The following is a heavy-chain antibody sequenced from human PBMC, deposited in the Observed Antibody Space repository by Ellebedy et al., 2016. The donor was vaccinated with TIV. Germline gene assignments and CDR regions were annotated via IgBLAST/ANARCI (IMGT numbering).Heavy chain of an antibody. CDR2: IRDTGDII. D-gene: IGHD2-21*02. Sequence: GESLKISCAASGFTFSDYVMSWVRQAPGKGLEWVSGIRDTGDIIDYADSVKGRFTISRDNSKNTLYLQMNSLRAEDTAIYYCAKKRGLGYCGRSACYSGWYFDLWGRGTLVTVSS. V-gene: IGHV3-23*01. J-gene: IGHJ2*01. CDR1: GFTFSDYV. CDR3: AKKRGLGYCGRSACYSGWYFDL.